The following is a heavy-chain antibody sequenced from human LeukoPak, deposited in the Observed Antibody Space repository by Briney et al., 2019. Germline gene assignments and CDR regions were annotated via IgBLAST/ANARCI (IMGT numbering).Heavy chain of an antibody. V-gene: IGHV4-59*01. CDR2: IYYSGST. Sequence: SETLSLTCTVSGGSISSYYWSWIRQPPGKGLEWIGYIYYSGSTNYNPSLESRVTISVDTSKNQFSLKLSSVTAADTAVYYCARGERVRRDAFDIWGQGTMVTVSS. CDR3: ARGERVRRDAFDI. D-gene: IGHD1-1*01. J-gene: IGHJ3*02. CDR1: GGSISSYY.